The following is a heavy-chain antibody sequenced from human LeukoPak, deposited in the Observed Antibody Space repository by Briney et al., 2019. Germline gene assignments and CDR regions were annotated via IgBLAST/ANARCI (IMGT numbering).Heavy chain of an antibody. Sequence: SETLSLTCTVSGYSISSGYYWGWIRQPPGKGLEWIGSIYHSGSTYYNPSLKSRVTISVDTSKNQFSLMLSSVTAADTAVYYCASYGRSGSGYYGDYWGQGTLVTVSS. CDR2: IYHSGST. J-gene: IGHJ4*02. CDR3: ASYGRSGSGYYGDY. CDR1: GYSISSGYY. V-gene: IGHV4-38-2*02. D-gene: IGHD3-22*01.